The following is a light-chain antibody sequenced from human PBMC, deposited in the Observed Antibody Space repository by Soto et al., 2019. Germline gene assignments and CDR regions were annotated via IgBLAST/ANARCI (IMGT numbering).Light chain of an antibody. CDR1: QAVSSIL. Sequence: EVVLTQSPGTLSLSPGERATLSCRASQAVSSILLAWYQQKPGQAPRLLIYGASSRATGIPDRFSGSGSGTDFTLTVSRLEPEDFAGYSCHQLLTSPIFGGGTKVAIK. CDR2: GAS. V-gene: IGKV3-20*01. J-gene: IGKJ4*01. CDR3: HQLLTSPI.